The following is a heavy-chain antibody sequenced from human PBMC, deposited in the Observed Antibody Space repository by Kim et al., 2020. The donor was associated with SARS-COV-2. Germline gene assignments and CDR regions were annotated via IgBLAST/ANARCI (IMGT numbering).Heavy chain of an antibody. CDR1: GGSTSSIDYY. CDR3: ATEGGSWDYFDF. D-gene: IGHD6-13*01. J-gene: IGHJ4*02. V-gene: IGHV4-39*01. Sequence: LETLSLTCNVSGGSTSSIDYYWAWIRQPPGKGPEWIGSIFHSGSAYYNPSLKSRVTISVDTSKNQFSLKLASVTAADTAVYYCATEGGSWDYFDFWGQG. CDR2: IFHSGSA.